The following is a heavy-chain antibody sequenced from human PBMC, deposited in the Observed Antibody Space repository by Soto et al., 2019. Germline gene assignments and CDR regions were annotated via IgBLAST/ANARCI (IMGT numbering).Heavy chain of an antibody. CDR3: TTDAVVVVPAAVHL. V-gene: IGHV3-15*01. Sequence: GGSLRLSCAASGFTFSNAWMSWVRQAPGKGLEWVGRIKSKTDGGTTDYAAPVKGRFTISRDDSKNTLYLQMNSLKTEDTAVYYCTTDAVVVVPAAVHLWGQGTLVTVSS. CDR2: IKSKTDGGTT. D-gene: IGHD2-2*02. J-gene: IGHJ5*02. CDR1: GFTFSNAW.